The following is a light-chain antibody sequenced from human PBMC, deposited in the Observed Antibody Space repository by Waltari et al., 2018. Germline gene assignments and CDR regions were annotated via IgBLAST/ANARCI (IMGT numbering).Light chain of an antibody. V-gene: IGLV3-1*01. CDR2: QDD. CDR1: KLGNHY. Sequence: SYELTQPPSLSVSPGQTASITCSGYKLGNHYVSWYQQRPGQSPKLLIYQDDKRPSDIPARFSGSNSGNTATLTISATHSMDESVYYCQAWDNSAVVFGGGTMLTVL. CDR3: QAWDNSAVV. J-gene: IGLJ3*02.